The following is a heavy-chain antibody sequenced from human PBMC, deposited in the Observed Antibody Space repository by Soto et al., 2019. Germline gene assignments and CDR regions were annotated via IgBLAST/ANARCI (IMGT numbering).Heavy chain of an antibody. CDR2: VYHSGGV. D-gene: IGHD3-10*01. Sequence: SETLSLTCNVSGVSLTGYHWNWIRQPPGKTLEWIGFVYHSGGVSYNPSLKGRASISVDRSKNQFSLRLSSVTASDTAVYYCARRLNLGAFPHSGQANLVTVVS. J-gene: IGHJ1*01. CDR1: GVSLTGYH. V-gene: IGHV4-59*01. CDR3: ARRLNLGAFPH.